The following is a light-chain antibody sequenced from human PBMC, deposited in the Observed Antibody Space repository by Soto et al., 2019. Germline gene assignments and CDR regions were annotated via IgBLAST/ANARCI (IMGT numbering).Light chain of an antibody. CDR2: DAS. J-gene: IGKJ1*01. Sequence: DIQMTQSPSTLSASLGDRVTITCRASQSISSWLAWYQQKPGKAPKLLISDASSLKSGVPSRFSGSGSATEFTLTISSLQPDDFATYYCQQYNSYSRTFGQGTKVDIK. CDR1: QSISSW. CDR3: QQYNSYSRT. V-gene: IGKV1-5*01.